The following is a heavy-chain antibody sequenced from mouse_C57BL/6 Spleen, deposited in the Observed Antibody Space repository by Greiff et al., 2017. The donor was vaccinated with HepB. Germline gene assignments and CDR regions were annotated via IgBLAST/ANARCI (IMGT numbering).Heavy chain of an antibody. Sequence: QVQLQQPGAELVMPGASVKLSCKASGYTFTSYWMHWVKQRPGQGLEWIGEIDPSDSYTNYNQKFNGKSTLTVDKSSSTAYMQLSSLTSEDSAVYYFARVEYDFWGQGTLVTVSA. V-gene: IGHV1-69*01. CDR3: ARVEYDF. D-gene: IGHD2-4*01. J-gene: IGHJ3*01. CDR1: GYTFTSYW. CDR2: IDPSDSYT.